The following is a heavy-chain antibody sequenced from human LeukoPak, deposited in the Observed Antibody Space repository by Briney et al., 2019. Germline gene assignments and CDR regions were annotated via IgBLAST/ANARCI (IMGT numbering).Heavy chain of an antibody. CDR3: ASDLIAAWGAFDI. CDR1: GFTFSGFS. Sequence: PGGSLRLSCAASGFTFSGFSMTWVRQAPGKGLEWVSSVTNSGGSTYYADSVKSRFTNSRDNSKNTLYLQMNGLRAEDTAVYYCASDLIAAWGAFDIWGQGTMVTVSS. CDR2: VTNSGGST. J-gene: IGHJ3*02. V-gene: IGHV3-23*01. D-gene: IGHD6-6*01.